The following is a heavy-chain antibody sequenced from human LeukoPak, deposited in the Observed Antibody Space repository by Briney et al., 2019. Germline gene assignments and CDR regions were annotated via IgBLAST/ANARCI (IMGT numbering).Heavy chain of an antibody. J-gene: IGHJ4*02. Sequence: GGSLRLSCAASGFTFSSYGMHWVRQAPGKGLEWVAFIRYDGSNKYYADSVKGRFTISRDNAKNSLYLQMNSLRAEDTAVYYCARTLGEQLVSGFDYWGQGTLVTVSS. CDR1: GFTFSSYG. CDR2: IRYDGSNK. CDR3: ARTLGEQLVSGFDY. V-gene: IGHV3-30*02. D-gene: IGHD6-6*01.